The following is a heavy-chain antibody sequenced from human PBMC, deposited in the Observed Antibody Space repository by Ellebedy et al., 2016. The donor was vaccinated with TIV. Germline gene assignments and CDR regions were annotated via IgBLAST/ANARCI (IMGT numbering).Heavy chain of an antibody. V-gene: IGHV5-51*01. CDR3: ARLRAAIPGTRHLGWYFDV. J-gene: IGHJ2*01. D-gene: IGHD1-1*01. Sequence: KVSCKGSGYSFTSYWIGWVRQMPGKGLEWMGIIYPGDSDTRYSPSFQGQVTISADKSISTAYLQWGGLKASDTAIYYCARLRAAIPGTRHLGWYFDVWGRGTLVTVSS. CDR2: IYPGDSDT. CDR1: GYSFTSYW.